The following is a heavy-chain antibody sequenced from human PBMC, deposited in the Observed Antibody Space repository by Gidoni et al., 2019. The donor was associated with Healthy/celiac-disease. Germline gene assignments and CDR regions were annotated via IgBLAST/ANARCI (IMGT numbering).Heavy chain of an antibody. CDR2: IYYSGST. CDR3: ASTLLVITFGGVRFDY. CDR1: GGPISSRRYY. V-gene: IGHV4-31*03. D-gene: IGHD3-16*01. Sequence: QVQLQESGPGLVKPSQTLSLPCTVSGGPISSRRYYWSWIRQHPGKGLEWIGYIYYSGSTYYNPSLKSRVTISVDMSKNQFSLKLSSVTAADTAVYYCASTLLVITFGGVRFDYWGQGTLVTVSS. J-gene: IGHJ4*02.